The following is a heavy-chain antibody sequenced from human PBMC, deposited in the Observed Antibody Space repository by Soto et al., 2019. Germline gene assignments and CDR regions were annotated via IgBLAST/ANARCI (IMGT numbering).Heavy chain of an antibody. CDR3: ARGMTPPGARVWYYFAS. V-gene: IGHV4-4*07. J-gene: IGHJ4*02. D-gene: IGHD2-8*02. Sequence: QVQLQESGPGLMKPSETLSLTCTVSGASITGSSYWSWIRQPAGEGLEGIGRFFLSGTTNYNPSLRSRVTMSADLSKTHLCLSLPSVAAADTALYSCARGMTPPGARVWYYFASWGQGTLVTASS. CDR2: FFLSGTT. CDR1: GASITGSSY.